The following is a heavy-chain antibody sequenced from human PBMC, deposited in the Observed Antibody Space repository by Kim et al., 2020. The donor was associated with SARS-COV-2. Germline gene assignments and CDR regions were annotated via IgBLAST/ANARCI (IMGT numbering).Heavy chain of an antibody. J-gene: IGHJ5*02. CDR3: ARLGRAVAGAVQHL. Sequence: GESLKISCQTSGYSFTSYWLGWARQMPGKGLEWMGIIYPGNPDIRYFSSFQSRVIISADNSINTAYLQWSSLEASDTATYFCARLGRAVAGAVQHLWAQGTLVIVSS. V-gene: IGHV5-51*01. CDR1: GYSFTSYW. D-gene: IGHD6-19*01. CDR2: IYPGNPDI.